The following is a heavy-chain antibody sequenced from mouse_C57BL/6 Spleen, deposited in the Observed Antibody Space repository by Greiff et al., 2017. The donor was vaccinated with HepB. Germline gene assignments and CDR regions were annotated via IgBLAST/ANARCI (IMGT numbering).Heavy chain of an antibody. J-gene: IGHJ1*03. D-gene: IGHD1-1*01. CDR3: ARSDYYGSSYDWYFDV. CDR2: IYPGSGNT. CDR1: GYTFTDYY. Sequence: VKLMESGAELVRPGASVKLSCKASGYTFTDYYINWVKQRPGQGLEWIARIYPGSGNTYYNEKFKGKATLTAEKSSSTAYMQLSSLTSEDSAVYFCARSDYYGSSYDWYFDVWGTGTTVTVSS. V-gene: IGHV1-76*01.